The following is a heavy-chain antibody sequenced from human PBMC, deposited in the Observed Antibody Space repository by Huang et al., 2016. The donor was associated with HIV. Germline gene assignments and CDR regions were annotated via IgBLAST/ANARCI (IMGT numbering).Heavy chain of an antibody. Sequence: QVQLVQSGSELRKPGASVKVSCETSGYTFTRNALNWVRQAPGKGLEWMGSIDTNSGNPTYAKGLKGRFVVSVETSVRTAYLQITSLKAMDTAVYYCARDCRGHTNTWSPCDWYFDVWGRGTLITVSS. J-gene: IGHJ2*01. CDR1: GYTFTRNA. CDR3: ARDCRGHTNTWSPCDWYFDV. V-gene: IGHV7-4-1*02. D-gene: IGHD3-10*01. CDR2: IDTNSGNP.